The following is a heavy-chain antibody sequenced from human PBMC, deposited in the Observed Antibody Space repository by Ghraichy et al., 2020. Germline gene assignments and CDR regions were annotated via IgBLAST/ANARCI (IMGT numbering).Heavy chain of an antibody. CDR2: IDWDDDK. D-gene: IGHD6-13*01. V-gene: IGHV2-70*12. J-gene: IGHJ4*02. Sequence: SGPTLVKPTQTLTLTCTFSGFSLSTSGMCVSWIRQPPGKALEWLARIDWDDDKYYSTSLKTRLTISKDTSKNQVVLTMTNMDPVDTATYYCAHIRWQQLVLYYFDYWGQGTLVTVSS. CDR3: AHIRWQQLVLYYFDY. CDR1: GFSLSTSGMC.